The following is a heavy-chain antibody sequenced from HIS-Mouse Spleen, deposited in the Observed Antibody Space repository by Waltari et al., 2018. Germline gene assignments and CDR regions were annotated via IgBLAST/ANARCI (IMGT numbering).Heavy chain of an antibody. CDR1: GGSISSSSYY. Sequence: QLQLQESGPGLVKPSETLSLTCTVSGGSISSSSYYWGWIRQPPGKGREWIGSIYYSGRTYYNPARKSRVTISVDTSKSQFSLKLSSVTAADTAVYYCAREIPYSSSWYDWYFDLWGRGTLVTVSS. D-gene: IGHD6-13*01. CDR3: AREIPYSSSWYDWYFDL. CDR2: IYYSGRT. V-gene: IGHV4-39*07. J-gene: IGHJ2*01.